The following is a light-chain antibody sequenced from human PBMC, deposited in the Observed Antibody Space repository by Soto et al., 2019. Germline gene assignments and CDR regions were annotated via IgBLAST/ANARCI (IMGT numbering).Light chain of an antibody. CDR1: ESMSNC. CDR2: GAS. J-gene: IGKJ1*01. Sequence: DIQMTQSPSTLSASVGYRVTITCRASESMSNCLAWYQQKPGKAPKLLISGASSLQSGVPSRFSGSASGTEFTLTISSLQPDDIATYYCQQCHRYLTFGQGTKGDIK. V-gene: IGKV1-5*01. CDR3: QQCHRYLT.